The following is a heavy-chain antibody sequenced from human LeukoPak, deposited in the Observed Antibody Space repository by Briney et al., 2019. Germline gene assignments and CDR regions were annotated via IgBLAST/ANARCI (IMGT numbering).Heavy chain of an antibody. Sequence: GGSLRLSCAASGFTFSSSAMSWVRQAPGKGLEWVSAISNNGGYTYYADSVQGRFTISRDNSKSTLCLQMNSLRAEDTAVYYCARELRHGGLSTGIDYWGQGTLVTVSS. J-gene: IGHJ4*02. CDR3: ARELRHGGLSTGIDY. D-gene: IGHD2-8*02. CDR2: ISNNGGYT. V-gene: IGHV3-23*01. CDR1: GFTFSSSA.